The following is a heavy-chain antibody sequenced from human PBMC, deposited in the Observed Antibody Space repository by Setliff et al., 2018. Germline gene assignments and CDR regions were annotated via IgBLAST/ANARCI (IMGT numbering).Heavy chain of an antibody. CDR1: GGSFSTYA. V-gene: IGHV1-2*02. CDR2: INPNTGGT. CDR3: ARLSASVVSPVDH. Sequence: ASVKVSCKASGGSFSTYAISWARQAPGQGLEWMGVINPNTGGTNYAQKFQGRVTVTSDTSISTAYLTLTSLRSDDTAIYYCARLSASVVSPVDHWGQGTLVTVSS. J-gene: IGHJ4*02.